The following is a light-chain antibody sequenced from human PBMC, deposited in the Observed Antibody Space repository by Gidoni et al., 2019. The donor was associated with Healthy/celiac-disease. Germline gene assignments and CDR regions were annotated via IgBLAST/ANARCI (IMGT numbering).Light chain of an antibody. Sequence: DIVMTQSPDSLDVSRGERATINCKSSQSVLYSSNNKNYLAWYQQKPGQPPRLLISRASTRESGVPDRFSGSGSGTDFTLTISSLQAEDVAVYYCQQYYSTPQLTFGGGTKVEIK. CDR3: QQYYSTPQLT. V-gene: IGKV4-1*01. CDR2: RAS. J-gene: IGKJ4*01. CDR1: QSVLYSSNNKNY.